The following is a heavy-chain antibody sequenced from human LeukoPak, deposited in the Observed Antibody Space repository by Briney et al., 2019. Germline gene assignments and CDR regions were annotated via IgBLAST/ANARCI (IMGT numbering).Heavy chain of an antibody. V-gene: IGHV1-69*05. Sequence: ASVKVSCKASGGTFSSYAISWVRQAPGQGLEWMGRIIPIFGTANYAQKFQGRVTITTDESTSTAYMELSSLRSEGTAVYYCAREVGHYYDSSGYHWFDPWGQGTLVTASS. CDR3: AREVGHYYDSSGYHWFDP. CDR2: IIPIFGTA. CDR1: GGTFSSYA. J-gene: IGHJ5*02. D-gene: IGHD3-22*01.